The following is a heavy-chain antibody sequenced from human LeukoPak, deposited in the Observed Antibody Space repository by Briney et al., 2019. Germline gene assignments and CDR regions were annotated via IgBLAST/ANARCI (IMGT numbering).Heavy chain of an antibody. CDR3: ARSKRGYSY. CDR2: IYYSGST. CDR1: GDSMSSSSYY. J-gene: IGHJ4*02. D-gene: IGHD5-18*01. V-gene: IGHV4-39*07. Sequence: SETLSLTCTVSGDSMSSSSYYWGWIRQPPGKGLEWIGSIYYSGSTYYNPSLKSRVTISVDTSKNQFSLKLSSVTAADTAVYYCARSKRGYSYWGQGTLVTVSS.